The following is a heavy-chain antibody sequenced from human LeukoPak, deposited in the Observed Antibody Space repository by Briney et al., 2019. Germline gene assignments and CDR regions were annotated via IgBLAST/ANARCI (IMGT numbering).Heavy chain of an antibody. CDR3: ARGARGYRGNAFDI. J-gene: IGHJ3*02. CDR1: GGTFSNFA. V-gene: IGHV1-69*06. D-gene: IGHD5-18*01. Sequence: SVKVSCKASGGTFSNFAISWVRQAPGQGLEWMGGIIPLFGTANYGQKSQGRVTITADKSTSTAYMELSSLGSEDTAVYYCARGARGYRGNAFDIWGQGTMVTVSS. CDR2: IIPLFGTA.